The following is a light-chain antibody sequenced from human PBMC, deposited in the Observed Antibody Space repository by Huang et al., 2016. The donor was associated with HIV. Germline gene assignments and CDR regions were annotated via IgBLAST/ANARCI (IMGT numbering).Light chain of an antibody. Sequence: ETVLTQSPATLSLSPGERATLSCRASQSVNIYLACDQQNPGQTPRLLIYDASNRATGSPARFSGGGSGTDFTLTISSLEPEDFAVYYCQQRKYWPPITFGQGTRLEIK. CDR1: QSVNIY. V-gene: IGKV3-11*01. CDR2: DAS. J-gene: IGKJ5*01. CDR3: QQRKYWPPIT.